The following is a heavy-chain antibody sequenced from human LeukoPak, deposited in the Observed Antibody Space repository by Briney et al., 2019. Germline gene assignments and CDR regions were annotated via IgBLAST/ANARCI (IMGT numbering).Heavy chain of an antibody. CDR2: INHSGST. Sequence: SETLSLTCAVYGGSFSGYYWSWIRQPPGKGLEWIGEINHSGSTNYNPYLKSRVTISVDTSKNQFSLKLRSVTAADTAVYYCAREKYQLLSWFDPWGQGTLVTVSS. CDR1: GGSFSGYY. J-gene: IGHJ5*02. V-gene: IGHV4-34*01. D-gene: IGHD2-2*01. CDR3: AREKYQLLSWFDP.